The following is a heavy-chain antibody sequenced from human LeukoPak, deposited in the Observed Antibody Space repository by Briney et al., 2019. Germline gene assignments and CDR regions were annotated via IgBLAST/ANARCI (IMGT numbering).Heavy chain of an antibody. V-gene: IGHV3-33*06. Sequence: PGGSLRLSCAASGFTFSSYTMHWVRQAPGKGLEWVAVIWYDGSKKYYADSVKGRFTISRDNSQNTLYLQMNSLRAEDTAVYYCAKGGDGSLNYWGQGTLVTVFS. CDR3: AKGGDGSLNY. CDR1: GFTFSSYT. J-gene: IGHJ4*02. D-gene: IGHD2-21*02. CDR2: IWYDGSKK.